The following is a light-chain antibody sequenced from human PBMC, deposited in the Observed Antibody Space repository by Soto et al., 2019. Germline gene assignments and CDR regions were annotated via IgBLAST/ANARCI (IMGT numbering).Light chain of an antibody. CDR1: TGAVTSDHY. J-gene: IGLJ2*01. Sequence: QAVVTQEPSLTVSPGGTVTLTCGSSTGAVTSDHYPYWFQQKPGQAPRTLIYDTSNKLSWTPARFSGSLLGGKAALTLSGAQLEDEAESYCLLYGGPWVFGGGTKVTVL. V-gene: IGLV7-46*01. CDR3: LLYGGPWV. CDR2: DTS.